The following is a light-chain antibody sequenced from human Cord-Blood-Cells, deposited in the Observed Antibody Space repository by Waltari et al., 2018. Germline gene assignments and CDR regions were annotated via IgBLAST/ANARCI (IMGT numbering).Light chain of an antibody. J-gene: IGLJ3*02. CDR1: SSDVGRYNL. CDR3: CSYAGSSTLV. V-gene: IGLV2-23*01. CDR2: EGS. Sequence: QSALTQPASVSGSPGQSSTISCTGTSSDVGRYNLVSWYQQPPGKAPKLMIYEGSKRPSGVSNRFSGSKSGNTASLTISGLQAEDEADYYCCSYAGSSTLVFGGGTKLTVL.